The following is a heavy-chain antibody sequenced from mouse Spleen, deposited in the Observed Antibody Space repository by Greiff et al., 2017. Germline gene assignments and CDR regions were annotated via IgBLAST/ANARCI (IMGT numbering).Heavy chain of an antibody. J-gene: IGHJ4*01. D-gene: IGHD1-1*01. V-gene: IGHV14-2*01. CDR2: IDPEDGET. CDR3: ARWDTTVVAPLAMDY. CDR1: GFNIKDYY. Sequence: VQLQQSGAELVKPGASVKLSCTASGFNIKDYYMHWVKQRTEQGLEWIGRIDPEDGETKYAPNFQGKATITADTSSNTAYLQLSSLTSKDTAVYYCARWDTTVVAPLAMDYWGQGTSVTVSS.